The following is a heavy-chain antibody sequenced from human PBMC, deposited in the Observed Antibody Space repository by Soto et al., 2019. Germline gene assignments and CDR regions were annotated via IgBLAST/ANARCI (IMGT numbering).Heavy chain of an antibody. Sequence: EGSLRLSCAASGFTFSSYAMSWVRQAPGKGLEWVSAISGSGGSTYYADSVKGRFTISRDNSRNTLYLQMNSLRAEDTAVYYCAKDGTGYGGRPYYFDYWGQGTLVTVSS. CDR2: ISGSGGST. CDR3: AKDGTGYGGRPYYFDY. V-gene: IGHV3-23*01. D-gene: IGHD2-15*01. CDR1: GFTFSSYA. J-gene: IGHJ4*02.